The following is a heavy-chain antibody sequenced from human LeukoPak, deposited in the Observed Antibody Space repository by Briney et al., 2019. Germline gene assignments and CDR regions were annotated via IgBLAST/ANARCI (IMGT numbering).Heavy chain of an antibody. CDR1: GGSISGYY. D-gene: IGHD3-3*01. Sequence: SETLSLTCTVSGGSISGYYWGWFRQPPGKGLEWIGYIYYSGTTNYNPSLKSRVTISVDTSKNQFSLKLSSVTAADTAVYYCARSRITIFGVVSLFDYWGQGTLVTVSS. CDR3: ARSRITIFGVVSLFDY. V-gene: IGHV4-59*01. CDR2: IYYSGTT. J-gene: IGHJ4*02.